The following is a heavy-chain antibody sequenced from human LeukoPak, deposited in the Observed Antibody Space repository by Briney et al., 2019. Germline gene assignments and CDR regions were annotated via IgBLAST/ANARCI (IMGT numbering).Heavy chain of an antibody. Sequence: PGGSLRLSCAASRLNFSNYAVSTVRQAPGKGLEWVSAISGSGDRTYYADSVKGRFTISRDNSKNTLYLQMSGLRAEDTALYYCSKITFGGVIVLDAFDLWGQGTMVTVSS. J-gene: IGHJ3*01. CDR3: SKITFGGVIVLDAFDL. CDR2: ISGSGDRT. V-gene: IGHV3-23*01. D-gene: IGHD3-16*02. CDR1: RLNFSNYA.